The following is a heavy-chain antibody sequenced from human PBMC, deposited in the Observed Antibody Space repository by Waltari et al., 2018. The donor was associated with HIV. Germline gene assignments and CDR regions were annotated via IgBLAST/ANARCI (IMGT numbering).Heavy chain of an antibody. CDR1: GLSLNSVW. CDR2: INSKGDGDTI. V-gene: IGHV3-15*05. J-gene: IGHJ4*02. CDR3: ATEEGYGSGSFLDY. D-gene: IGHD3-10*01. Sequence: QLVESGGDLVKPGGCLKISCVVSGLSLNSVWRSWVRQVPGKGLGWVGRINSKGDGDTIDIAAVVKGRFTILRNDSSNTVYLHMTDTKGEDTAVYYCATEEGYGSGSFLDYWGQGTLVTVSS.